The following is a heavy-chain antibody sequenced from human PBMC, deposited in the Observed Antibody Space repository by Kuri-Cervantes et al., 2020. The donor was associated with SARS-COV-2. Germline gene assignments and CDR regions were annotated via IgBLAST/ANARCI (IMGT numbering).Heavy chain of an antibody. V-gene: IGHV4-61*01. CDR3: ARDVGWLQTRGRNYYYYGMDV. Sequence: GSLRLSCTVSGGSISSSSYYWGWIRQPPGKGLEWIGYIYYSGSTNYNPTLKSRVTISVDTSKNQFSLKLSTVTAADTAVYYCARDVGWLQTRGRNYYYYGMDVWGQGTTVTVSS. J-gene: IGHJ6*02. CDR1: GGSISSSSYY. D-gene: IGHD5-24*01. CDR2: IYYSGST.